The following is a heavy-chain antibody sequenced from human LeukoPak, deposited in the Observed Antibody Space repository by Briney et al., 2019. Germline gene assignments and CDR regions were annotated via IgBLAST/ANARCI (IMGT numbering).Heavy chain of an antibody. D-gene: IGHD2-15*01. CDR1: GGSISSGDYY. V-gene: IGHV4-30-4*08. J-gene: IGHJ4*02. CDR2: IYYSGST. Sequence: PSQTLSLTCTVSGGSISSGDYYWSWTRQPPGKGLEWIGYIYYSGSTYYNPSLKSRVTISVDTSKNQFSLKLSSVTAADPAVYYCAGIYCSGGSCYFAYWGQGTLDTVSS. CDR3: AGIYCSGGSCYFAY.